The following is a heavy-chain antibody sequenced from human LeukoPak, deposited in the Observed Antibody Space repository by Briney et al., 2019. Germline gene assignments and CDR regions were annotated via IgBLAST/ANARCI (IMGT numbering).Heavy chain of an antibody. CDR2: ISPYNGNT. Sequence: ASVKVSCKASGYDFTSVGITWVRRAPGQGLEWMGWISPYNGNTRYAQKFQGRVAMTTDTSTTTAYMELRGLRFNDTAVYYCARGQGGNYYLNYFDYWGQGALVTVSS. J-gene: IGHJ4*02. V-gene: IGHV1-18*01. CDR3: ARGQGGNYYLNYFDY. D-gene: IGHD1-26*01. CDR1: GYDFTSVG.